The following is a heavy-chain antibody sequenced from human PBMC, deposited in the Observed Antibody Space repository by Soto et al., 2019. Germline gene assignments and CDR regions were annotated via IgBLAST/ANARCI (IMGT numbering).Heavy chain of an antibody. CDR2: IYYSGST. V-gene: IGHV4-39*01. J-gene: IGHJ6*01. CDR1: C. CDR3: ARHIRTAGTGKRYYYYGMDV. Sequence: CRISINKPPGKGLEWIGSIYYSGSTYYNPSLKSRVTISVDTSKNQFSLKLSSVTAADTAVYYCARHIRTAGTGKRYYYYGMDVWAQALTLSVSS. D-gene: IGHD6-19*01.